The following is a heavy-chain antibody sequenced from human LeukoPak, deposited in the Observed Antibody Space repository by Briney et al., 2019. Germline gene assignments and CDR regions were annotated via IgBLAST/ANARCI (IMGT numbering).Heavy chain of an antibody. CDR1: GYTFTGYY. CDR3: ATYFLDTSARD. J-gene: IGHJ4*02. D-gene: IGHD3-22*01. V-gene: IGHV1-2*02. CDR2: INPNSGGT. Sequence: ASVKVSCKASGYTFTGYYMFWVRQAPGQGLEWMGWINPNSGGTNYAQKFQDRVTMTSDTFISTGYMELSSLRSDDTAAYYCATYFLDTSARDWGQGTLVTVSS.